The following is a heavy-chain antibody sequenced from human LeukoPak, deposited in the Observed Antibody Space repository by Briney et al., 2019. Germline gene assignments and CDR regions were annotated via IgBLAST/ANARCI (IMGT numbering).Heavy chain of an antibody. V-gene: IGHV3-30*18. J-gene: IGHJ4*02. CDR1: GFTFSSYS. D-gene: IGHD3-10*01. CDR3: AKELWFGGPYFDY. CDR2: ISYDGSNK. Sequence: GGSLRLSCAASGFTFSSYSMNWVRQAPGKGLEWVAVISYDGSNKYYADSVKGRFTISRDNSKNTLYLQMNSLRAEDTAVYYCAKELWFGGPYFDYWGQGTLVTVSS.